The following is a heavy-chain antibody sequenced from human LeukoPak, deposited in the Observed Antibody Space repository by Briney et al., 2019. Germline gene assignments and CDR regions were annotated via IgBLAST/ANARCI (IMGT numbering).Heavy chain of an antibody. V-gene: IGHV4-61*02. D-gene: IGHD3-10*01. CDR2: IYTTGST. Sequence: SQPLSLTCTVSGGSISSGDYYWTWIRQPAGKGLEWIGRIYTTGSTSYNPSLKNRVTISVDTSKNQISLKLSSVTAADTAVYYCARDRGISPARGVPSWFDPWGQGTLVTVSS. CDR3: ARDRGISPARGVPSWFDP. CDR1: GGSISSGDYY. J-gene: IGHJ5*02.